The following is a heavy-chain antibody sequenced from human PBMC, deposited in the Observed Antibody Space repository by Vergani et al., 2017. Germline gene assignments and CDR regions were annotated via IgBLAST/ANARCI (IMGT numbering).Heavy chain of an antibody. CDR2: IIPILGIA. Sequence: QVQLVQSGAEVKKPGSSVKVSCKASGGTFSSYTISWVRQAPGQGLEWMGRIIPILGIANYAQKLQGRVTITADKSTSTAYMELSSLRSEDTAVYYCARGLGFGELFGNWFDPCGQGTLVTVSS. CDR1: GGTFSSYT. D-gene: IGHD3-10*01. V-gene: IGHV1-69*02. CDR3: ARGLGFGELFGNWFDP. J-gene: IGHJ5*02.